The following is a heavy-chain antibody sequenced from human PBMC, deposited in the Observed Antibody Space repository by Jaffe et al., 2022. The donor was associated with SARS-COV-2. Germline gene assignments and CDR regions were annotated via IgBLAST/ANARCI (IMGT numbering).Heavy chain of an antibody. CDR1: GYTFTNYD. CDR3: ARVKAGVIPERDNWFDP. Sequence: QVQLVQSGAEVKKPGASVKVSCKASGYTFTNYDINWVRQATGQGLEWMGWMNPNSGNTGYAQKFQGRVTMTRDTSISTAYMEVSSLTSEDTAVYYCARVKAGVIPERDNWFDPWGQGTLVTVSS. V-gene: IGHV1-8*01. D-gene: IGHD3-16*02. J-gene: IGHJ5*02. CDR2: MNPNSGNT.